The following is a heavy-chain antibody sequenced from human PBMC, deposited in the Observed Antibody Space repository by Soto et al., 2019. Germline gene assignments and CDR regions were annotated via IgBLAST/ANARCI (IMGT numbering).Heavy chain of an antibody. CDR3: ARDRSSSWYNGTFYFDS. CDR2: IIPAFDAT. D-gene: IGHD2-2*01. Sequence: QVQLVQSGAELRRPGSSVKVSCTASGGTFSTYDISWVRQAPGQGLEWMGGIIPAFDATKFAQMFQGRLTITADKSTGTVYMELSSLSSEDTAVYYCARDRSSSWYNGTFYFDSWGQGTLVTVSS. V-gene: IGHV1-69*06. J-gene: IGHJ4*02. CDR1: GGTFSTYD.